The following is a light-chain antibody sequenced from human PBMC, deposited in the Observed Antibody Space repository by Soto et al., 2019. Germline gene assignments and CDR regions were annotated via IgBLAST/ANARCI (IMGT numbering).Light chain of an antibody. Sequence: EVVLTQSPGTLSLSPGERVTLSCRPSQSINSNYLAWYQQKPGQAPRLLICGASRRATGIPDRFSGSGSGTDFTLTISRLEPEDSAVYYCQQYGSSPSFGGGTKVEIK. CDR3: QQYGSSPS. CDR2: GAS. CDR1: QSINSNY. V-gene: IGKV3-20*01. J-gene: IGKJ4*01.